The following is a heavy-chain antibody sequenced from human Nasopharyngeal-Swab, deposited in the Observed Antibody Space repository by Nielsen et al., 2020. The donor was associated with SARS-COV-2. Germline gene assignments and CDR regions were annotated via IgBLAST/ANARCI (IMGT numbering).Heavy chain of an antibody. CDR3: AKGYEQLVLDY. D-gene: IGHD6-6*01. V-gene: IGHV3-43*01. Sequence: GGSLRLSCAASGFTFDDYTMHWVRQAPGKGLEWVSLISWDGGRTYYADPLKGRFTISRDNSKNCLYLQMNSLRTEDTALYYCAKGYEQLVLDYWGQGTLVTVSS. CDR1: GFTFDDYT. CDR2: ISWDGGRT. J-gene: IGHJ4*02.